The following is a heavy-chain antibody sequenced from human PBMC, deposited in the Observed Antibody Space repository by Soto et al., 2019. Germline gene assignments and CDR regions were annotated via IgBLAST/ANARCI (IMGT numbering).Heavy chain of an antibody. CDR2: INPSGGST. CDR3: ARSDIFVADACDI. J-gene: IGHJ3*02. D-gene: IGHD3-9*01. V-gene: IGHV1-46*01. Sequence: ASVKVSCKASGYTFTSYYMHWVRQAPGQGLEWMGIINPSGGSTSYAQKFQGRVTMTRDTSTSTVYMELRSLRSEDTALYYYARSDIFVADACDIWGQGTMVTVSS. CDR1: GYTFTSYY.